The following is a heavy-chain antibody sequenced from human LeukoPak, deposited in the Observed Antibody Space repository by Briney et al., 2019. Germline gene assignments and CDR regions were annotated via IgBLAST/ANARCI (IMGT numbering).Heavy chain of an antibody. Sequence: SETLSLTCAVYGGSFSGYYWSWIRQPPGKGLEWIGEINHSGSTNYNPPLKSRVTISVDTSKNQFSLKLSSVTAADTAVYYCASGLQRTYYDFWSGYHWFDPWGQGTLVTVSS. D-gene: IGHD3-3*01. CDR1: GGSFSGYY. V-gene: IGHV4-34*01. CDR2: INHSGST. J-gene: IGHJ5*02. CDR3: ASGLQRTYYDFWSGYHWFDP.